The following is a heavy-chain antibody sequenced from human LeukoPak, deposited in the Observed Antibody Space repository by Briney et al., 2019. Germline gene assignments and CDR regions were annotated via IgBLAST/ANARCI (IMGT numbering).Heavy chain of an antibody. J-gene: IGHJ3*02. CDR1: GYGFTNYW. D-gene: IGHD3-10*02. Sequence: GESLRISCKASGYGFTNYWISWVRQMPGKGLGWIGRIDTSDSYTNYKPSFRGHVTISDDKSISTAYLQWSSLKASDTAMYYCARHCSSARLDAFDIWGQGTMVTVSS. CDR2: IDTSDSYT. V-gene: IGHV5-10-1*01. CDR3: ARHCSSARLDAFDI.